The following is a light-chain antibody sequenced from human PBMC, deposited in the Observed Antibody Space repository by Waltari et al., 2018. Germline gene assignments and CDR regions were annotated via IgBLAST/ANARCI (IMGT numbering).Light chain of an antibody. V-gene: IGKV3-20*01. Sequence: EIVLTQSPGPLSLSPGERATLSCRASQSVMGTLAWYQQKPGQPPRLLIYAASSRATGIPDRFSGSGSGTDFSLTISRLEPEDFAVYYCQHYVSLPVTFGQGTKVEIK. J-gene: IGKJ1*01. CDR3: QHYVSLPVT. CDR1: QSVMGT. CDR2: AAS.